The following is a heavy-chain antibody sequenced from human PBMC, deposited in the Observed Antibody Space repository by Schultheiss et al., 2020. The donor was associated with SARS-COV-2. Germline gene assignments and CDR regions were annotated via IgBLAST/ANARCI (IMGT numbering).Heavy chain of an antibody. J-gene: IGHJ5*02. CDR3: ARGLGRFDP. D-gene: IGHD3-16*01. CDR1: GYTFTGYY. Sequence: ASVKVSCKASGYTFTGYYMHWVRQAPGQGLEWMGWMNPNSGNTGYAQKFQGRVTMTRNTSISTAYMELSSLRSEDTAVYYCARGLGRFDPWGQGTLVTVSS. CDR2: MNPNSGNT. V-gene: IGHV1-8*02.